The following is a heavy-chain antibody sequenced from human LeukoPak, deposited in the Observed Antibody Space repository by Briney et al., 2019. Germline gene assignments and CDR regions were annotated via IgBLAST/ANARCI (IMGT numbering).Heavy chain of an antibody. CDR1: GFTFSVYA. CDR2: FSGSDYST. CDR3: ARDFGELDY. Sequence: GGSLSLSCAASGFTFSVYAMSWVRQAPGKGLEWVSAFSGSDYSTYYADSVKGRFTISRDNSENTLYLQMNSLRAEDTAVYYCARDFGELDYWGQGTLVTVSS. D-gene: IGHD3-3*01. J-gene: IGHJ4*02. V-gene: IGHV3-23*01.